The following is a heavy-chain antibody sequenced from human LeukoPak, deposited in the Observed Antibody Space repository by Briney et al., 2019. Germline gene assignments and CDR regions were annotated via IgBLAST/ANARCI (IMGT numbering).Heavy chain of an antibody. J-gene: IGHJ4*02. Sequence: GGSLRLSCAASGFTFSSYGMHCVRQAPGKGLEWVAFIRYDGSNKYYADSVKGRFTISRDNSKNTLYLQMNSLRAEDTAVYYCAKDLSQDYVDSSNFDYWGQGTLVTVSS. V-gene: IGHV3-30*02. D-gene: IGHD4-17*01. CDR3: AKDLSQDYVDSSNFDY. CDR1: GFTFSSYG. CDR2: IRYDGSNK.